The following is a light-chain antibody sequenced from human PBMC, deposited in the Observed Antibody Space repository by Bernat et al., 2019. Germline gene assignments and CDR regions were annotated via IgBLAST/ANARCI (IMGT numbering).Light chain of an antibody. J-gene: IGLJ3*02. CDR3: QSYDNSIWV. Sequence: NFMLTQPHSVSESPGKTVTISCTRSSGTIASSSVQWYQQCPGGAPTPVIYENNQRHTGVPDRFSGSIDSSSNSASLTISGLKTEDEADYYCQSYDNSIWVFGGGTRLTVL. CDR1: SGTIASSS. V-gene: IGLV6-57*04. CDR2: ENN.